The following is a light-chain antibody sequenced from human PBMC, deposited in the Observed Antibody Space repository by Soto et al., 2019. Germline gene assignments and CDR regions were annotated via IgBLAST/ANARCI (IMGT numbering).Light chain of an antibody. CDR2: LGS. CDR3: MQPLQTPIT. V-gene: IGKV2-28*01. J-gene: IGKJ4*01. CDR1: QSLLHSNGYNY. Sequence: DIVMTQSPLSLPVTPGEPASISCRSSQSLLHSNGYNYLDWYLQKPGQSPQLLIYLGSNRASGVPDRFSGSGSGTDFTLKISRVEAEDVGVYYCMQPLQTPITFGGGTTVEIK.